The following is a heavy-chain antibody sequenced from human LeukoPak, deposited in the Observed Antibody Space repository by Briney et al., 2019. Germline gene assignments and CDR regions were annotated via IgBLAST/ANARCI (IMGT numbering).Heavy chain of an antibody. CDR3: ARGIRWASDY. J-gene: IGHJ4*02. Sequence: GGSLRLSCAASGFTFSRYGMVWVRQAPGKGLEYVSGITSNGGTTYYGNSVKGRFTISRDNSRDTLYLQMGSLRTEDMAVYYCARGIRWASDYWGQGTLVTVAS. D-gene: IGHD4-23*01. V-gene: IGHV3-64*01. CDR2: ITSNGGTT. CDR1: GFTFSRYG.